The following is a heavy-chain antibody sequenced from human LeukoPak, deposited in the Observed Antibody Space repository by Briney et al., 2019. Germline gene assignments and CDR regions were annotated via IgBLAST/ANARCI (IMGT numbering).Heavy chain of an antibody. D-gene: IGHD2-15*01. V-gene: IGHV1-18*01. CDR1: GYTFTSYG. CDR3: ARGPYCSGGSCLNYYYYYGMDV. Sequence: GASVKVSCRASGYTFTSYGISWVRQAPGQGLEWMGWISAYNGNTNYAQKLQGRVTMTTDTSTSTAYMELRSLRSDDTAVYYCARGPYCSGGSCLNYYYYYGMDVWGQGTTVTVSS. CDR2: ISAYNGNT. J-gene: IGHJ6*02.